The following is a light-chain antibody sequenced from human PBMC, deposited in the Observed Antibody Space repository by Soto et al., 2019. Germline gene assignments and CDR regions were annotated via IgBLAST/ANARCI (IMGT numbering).Light chain of an antibody. J-gene: IGKJ5*01. CDR3: QQLNSYPIT. CDR1: QGISSY. Sequence: VEARVTITCRASQGISSYLAWYQQKPGKAPKLLIYAASTLQSGVPSRFSGSGSGTDFTLTISSLQPEDFATYYCQQLNSYPITFGQGTRLEIK. CDR2: AAS. V-gene: IGKV1-9*01.